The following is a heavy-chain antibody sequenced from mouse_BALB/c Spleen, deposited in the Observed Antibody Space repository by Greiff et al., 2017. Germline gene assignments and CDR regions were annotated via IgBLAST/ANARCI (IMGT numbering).Heavy chain of an antibody. V-gene: IGHV14-3*02. Sequence: VQLQQSGAELVKPGASVKLSCTASGFNIKDTYMHWVKQRPEQGLEWIGRIDPANGNTKYDPKFQGKATITADTSSNTAYLQLSSLTSEDTAVYYCARWIFITTVHAMDYWGQGTSVTVSS. CDR2: IDPANGNT. CDR3: ARWIFITTVHAMDY. J-gene: IGHJ4*01. CDR1: GFNIKDTY. D-gene: IGHD1-1*01.